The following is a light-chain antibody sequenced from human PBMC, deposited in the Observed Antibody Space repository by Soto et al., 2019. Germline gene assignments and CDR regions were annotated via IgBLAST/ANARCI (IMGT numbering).Light chain of an antibody. CDR3: QQANSFPIT. CDR2: EAS. V-gene: IGKV1D-12*01. J-gene: IGKJ5*01. Sequence: ASQGITNRLAWYQQKPGKAPKXMIYEASSLQSGVPSRISGSGSGTDFNLTISSLQPEDVATYYCQQANSFPITFGQGTRLEI. CDR1: QGITNR.